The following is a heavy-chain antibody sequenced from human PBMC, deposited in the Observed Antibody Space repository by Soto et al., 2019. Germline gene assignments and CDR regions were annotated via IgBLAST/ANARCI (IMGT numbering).Heavy chain of an antibody. Sequence: QVQLVQSGAEVKKPGSSVKVSCKASGGTFSSYTISWVRQAPGQGLEWMGRIIPILGIANYAQKFQGRVTITADKSTGTAYMELSSLRSEDTAVYYCARDIGYSSYERGYWGQGTLVTVSS. CDR2: IIPILGIA. V-gene: IGHV1-69*08. D-gene: IGHD5-12*01. CDR3: ARDIGYSSYERGY. J-gene: IGHJ4*02. CDR1: GGTFSSYT.